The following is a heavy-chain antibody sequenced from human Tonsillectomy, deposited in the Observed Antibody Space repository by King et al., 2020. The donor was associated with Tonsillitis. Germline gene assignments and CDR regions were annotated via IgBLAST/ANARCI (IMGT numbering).Heavy chain of an antibody. V-gene: IGHV4-39*07. CDR3: ARALGAGIWFDP. CDR1: GGSISNTNYC. Sequence: QLQESGPRLVKPSETLSLTCTVSGGSISNTNYCWGWIRQPPGKGLEWTGSICYSGSTYYNPSLKSRVSISEDTSKNQFSLKLSSVTAADTAVYYCARALGAGIWFDPWGQGTLVTVSS. CDR2: ICYSGST. J-gene: IGHJ5*02. D-gene: IGHD3-10*01.